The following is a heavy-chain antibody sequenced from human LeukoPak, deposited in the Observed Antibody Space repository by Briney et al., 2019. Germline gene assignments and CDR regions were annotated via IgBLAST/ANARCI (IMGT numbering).Heavy chain of an antibody. CDR3: AKSSGRYYYYYGMDV. J-gene: IGHJ6*02. V-gene: IGHV3-30*18. CDR1: GFTFSSYG. CDR2: ISYDGSNK. D-gene: IGHD1-26*01. Sequence: PGGSLRLSCAASGFTFSSYGMHWVRQAPGKGLEWVAVISYDGSNKYYADSVKGRFTISRDNSKNTLYLQMNSLRAEDTAVYYCAKSSGRYYYYYGMDVWGQGTTVTVSS.